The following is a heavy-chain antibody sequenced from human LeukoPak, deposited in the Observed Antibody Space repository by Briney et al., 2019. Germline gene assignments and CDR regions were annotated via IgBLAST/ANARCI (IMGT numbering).Heavy chain of an antibody. D-gene: IGHD6-13*01. CDR3: ARGAGYSTYYFDY. CDR1: GGSISSYY. CDR2: IYYSGST. Sequence: SETLSLTCTVSGGSISSYYWSWIRQPPGKGLEWIGYIYYSGSTNYNPSLKSRVTISVDTSKNQFSLKLSSVTAADTAVYYCARGAGYSTYYFDYRGQGTLVTVSS. J-gene: IGHJ4*02. V-gene: IGHV4-59*01.